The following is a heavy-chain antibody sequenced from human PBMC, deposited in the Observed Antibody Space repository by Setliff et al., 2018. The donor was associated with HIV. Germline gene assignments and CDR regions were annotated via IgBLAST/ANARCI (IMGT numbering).Heavy chain of an antibody. D-gene: IGHD3-22*01. CDR3: ARAYNVYDYRFDSSGYDY. V-gene: IGHV3-7*03. CDR1: GFTFSSFA. Sequence: GGSLRLSCASSGFTFSSFAMSWVSQAPGKGLEWVSNPKLDGSESYYVDSVKGRFIASTDNAKNSLFLEMNSLKAEDTAVYYCARAYNVYDYRFDSSGYDYWGQGTLVTVSS. CDR2: PKLDGSES. J-gene: IGHJ4*02.